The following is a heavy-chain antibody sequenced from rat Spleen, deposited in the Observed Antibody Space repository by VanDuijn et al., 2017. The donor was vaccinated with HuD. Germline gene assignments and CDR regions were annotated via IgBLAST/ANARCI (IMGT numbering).Heavy chain of an antibody. V-gene: IGHV5-22*01. CDR3: TRLEGGGLDY. Sequence: EVQLVESGGGLVQPGRSMKLSCVASGFTFSNCDMAWVRQAPKKGLEWVASISYEGSGTYYGDSVKGRFTISRDNAKSTLYLQMNSLRSEDTATYYCTRLEGGGLDYWGQGVMVIVSS. J-gene: IGHJ2*01. D-gene: IGHD1-11*01. CDR1: GFTFSNCD. CDR2: ISYEGSGT.